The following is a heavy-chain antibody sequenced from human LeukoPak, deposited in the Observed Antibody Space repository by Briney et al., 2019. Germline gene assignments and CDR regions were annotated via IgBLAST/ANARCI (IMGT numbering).Heavy chain of an antibody. V-gene: IGHV1-69*06. CDR3: ARAYCGGDCYYPYDDAFDI. Sequence: ASVKVSCKASGGTFSSYVISWVRQAPGQGLEWMGGIIPIFGTANYAQKFQGRVTITADKSTSTAYMELSSLRSEDTAVYYCARAYCGGDCYYPYDDAFDIWGQGTMVTVSS. CDR2: IIPIFGTA. D-gene: IGHD2-21*02. CDR1: GGTFSSYV. J-gene: IGHJ3*02.